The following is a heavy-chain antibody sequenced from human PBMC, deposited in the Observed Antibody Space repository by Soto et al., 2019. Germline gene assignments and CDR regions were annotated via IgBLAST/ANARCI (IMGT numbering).Heavy chain of an antibody. CDR2: INPDNGNT. Sequence: QVQLVQSGAEVRKPGASVNISCWASGVTFGDNLINWVRQAPGQSLEWIGWINPDNGNTRHSQTFQGSVIISRHSSARIAYVEVTDLTSEDTAVYYCARDILSVGPRANAAFDVWGQGTMVTVSS. D-gene: IGHD2-8*02. V-gene: IGHV1-3*01. CDR3: ARDILSVGPRANAAFDV. CDR1: GVTFGDNL. J-gene: IGHJ3*01.